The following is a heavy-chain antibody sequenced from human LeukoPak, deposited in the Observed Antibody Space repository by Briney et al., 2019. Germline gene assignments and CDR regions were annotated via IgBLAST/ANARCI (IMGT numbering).Heavy chain of an antibody. CDR3: VKESSVYYDILTGFDY. CDR1: GFTFSSYA. CDR2: ISSNGGST. D-gene: IGHD3-9*01. V-gene: IGHV3-64D*06. J-gene: IGHJ4*02. Sequence: GGSLRLSCSASGFTFSSYAMHWVRQAPGKGLEYVSAISSNGGSTYYADSVKSRFTISRDNSKNTLYLQMSSLRAEDTAVYYCVKESSVYYDILTGFDYWGQGTLVTVSS.